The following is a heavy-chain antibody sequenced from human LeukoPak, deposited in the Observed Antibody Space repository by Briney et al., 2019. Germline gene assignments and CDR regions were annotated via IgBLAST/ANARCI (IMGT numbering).Heavy chain of an antibody. J-gene: IGHJ4*02. CDR2: ISSSGSTI. Sequence: GGSLRLSCAASGFTFSDYYMSWIRQAPGKGLEWVSYISSSGSTIYYADSVEGRFTISRDNSKNTLYLQMNSLRAEDTAGYYCAKDVYGDYGGLDYWGQGTLVTVSS. CDR3: AKDVYGDYGGLDY. CDR1: GFTFSDYY. V-gene: IGHV3-11*01. D-gene: IGHD4-17*01.